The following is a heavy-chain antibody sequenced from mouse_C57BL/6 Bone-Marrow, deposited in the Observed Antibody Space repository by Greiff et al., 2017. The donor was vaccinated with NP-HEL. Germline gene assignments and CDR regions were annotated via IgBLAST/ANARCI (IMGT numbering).Heavy chain of an antibody. J-gene: IGHJ2*01. D-gene: IGHD1-1*01. Sequence: VQRVESGAELVRPGTSVKVSCKASGYAFTNYLIEWVKQRPGQGLEWIGVINPGSGGTNYNEKFKGKATLTADKSSSTAYMQLSSLTSEDSAVYFCARSRITTVVAPYFDYWGQGTTLTVSS. CDR1: GYAFTNYL. CDR2: INPGSGGT. V-gene: IGHV1-54*01. CDR3: ARSRITTVVAPYFDY.